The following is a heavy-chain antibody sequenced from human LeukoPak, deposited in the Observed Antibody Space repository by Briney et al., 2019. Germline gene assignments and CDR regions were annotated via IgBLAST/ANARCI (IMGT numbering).Heavy chain of an antibody. J-gene: IGHJ6*02. CDR3: VKVLVTYTVDV. CDR1: GFIFSSYD. Sequence: QAGGSLRLSCAASGFIFSSYDMHWARQAPGKGLEWVALISSDGTNKYYADSVKGRFTISRDNSKNTLYLQMNSLRGEDTAVYYCVKVLVTYTVDVWGQGTTVTVSS. V-gene: IGHV3-30*18. D-gene: IGHD2/OR15-2a*01. CDR2: ISSDGTNK.